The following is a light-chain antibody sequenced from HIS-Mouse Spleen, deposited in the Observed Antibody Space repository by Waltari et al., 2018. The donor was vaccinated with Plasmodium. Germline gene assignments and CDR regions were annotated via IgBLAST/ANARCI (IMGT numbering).Light chain of an antibody. CDR2: GAS. CDR1: QSVSSN. V-gene: IGKV3-15*01. CDR3: QQYNNWPLT. Sequence: EIVMTQSPATLSVSPGDRPTLPCRASQSVSSNLAWYQQKPGQAPRLLIYGASTRATGIPARFSGSGSGTEFTLTISSMQSEDFAVYYCQQYNNWPLTFGGGTKVEIK. J-gene: IGKJ4*01.